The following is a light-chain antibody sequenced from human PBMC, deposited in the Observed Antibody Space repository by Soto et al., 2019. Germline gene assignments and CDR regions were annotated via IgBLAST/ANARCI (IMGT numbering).Light chain of an antibody. Sequence: EIVLTRSPGTLSLSPGERATLSCRASQSVSSSYLGWYQQKPGQAPRLLIYGASSRATGIPDRFSGSGSGTDFTLPIARLEPEDFAVYYCQLYGSSPPRTFGQGTKVEIK. J-gene: IGKJ1*01. CDR3: QLYGSSPPRT. CDR2: GAS. V-gene: IGKV3-20*01. CDR1: QSVSSSY.